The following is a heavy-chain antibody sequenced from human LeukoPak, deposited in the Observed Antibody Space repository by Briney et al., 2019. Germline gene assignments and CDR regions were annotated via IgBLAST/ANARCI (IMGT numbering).Heavy chain of an antibody. CDR2: INHSGST. Sequence: SETLSLTCAVYGGSFSGYYWSWIRQPPGKGLEWIGEINHSGSTNYNPSLKSRVTISVDTSKNQFSLKLSSVTAADTAVYYCARRRSSYYVWGSYRSRYFDYWGQGTLVTVSS. CDR1: GGSFSGYY. D-gene: IGHD3-16*02. J-gene: IGHJ4*02. V-gene: IGHV4-34*01. CDR3: ARRRSSYYVWGSYRSRYFDY.